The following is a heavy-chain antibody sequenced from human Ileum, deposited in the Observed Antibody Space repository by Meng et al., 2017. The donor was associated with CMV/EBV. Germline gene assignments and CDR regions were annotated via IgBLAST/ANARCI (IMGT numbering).Heavy chain of an antibody. Sequence: GESLKISCAASGFTFSMYWMHWVRQAPGKGLVWVSGINSDGSYTSYADSVKGRFTISRDNAKNTLDLQLNSLRAEDTAVYYCVRKTPEYPHWFDPWGQGTLVTVSS. D-gene: IGHD2-2*01. V-gene: IGHV3-74*01. CDR1: GFTFSMYW. CDR2: INSDGSYT. J-gene: IGHJ5*02. CDR3: VRKTPEYPHWFDP.